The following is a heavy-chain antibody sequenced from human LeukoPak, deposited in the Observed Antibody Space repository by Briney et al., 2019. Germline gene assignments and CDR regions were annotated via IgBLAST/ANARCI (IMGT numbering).Heavy chain of an antibody. J-gene: IGHJ4*02. CDR1: GGSISSYY. V-gene: IGHV4-59*12. D-gene: IGHD5-12*01. Sequence: SETLSPTCTVSGGSISSYYWSWIRQPPGKGLEWIGYIYYSGSTNYNPSLKSRVTISVDTSKNQFSLKLSSVTAADTAVYYCAKETAGATASNPSLDYWGQGTLVTVSS. CDR3: AKETAGATASNPSLDY. CDR2: IYYSGST.